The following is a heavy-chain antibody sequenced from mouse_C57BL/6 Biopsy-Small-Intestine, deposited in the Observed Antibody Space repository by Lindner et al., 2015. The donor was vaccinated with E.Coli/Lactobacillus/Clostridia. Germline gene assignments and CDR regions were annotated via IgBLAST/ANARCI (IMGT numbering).Heavy chain of an antibody. J-gene: IGHJ2*01. CDR1: GYTFTDYN. D-gene: IGHD1-1*01. CDR2: INPNNGDT. CDR3: ARWVITTTYYFDY. Sequence: VQLQESGPELVKPGASVKVSCKASGYTFTDYNMHWVKQSHGKSLEWIGYINPNNGDTSYNQKFKGKATLTVNKSSSTAYMELRSLTSEDSAVYYCARWVITTTYYFDYWGQGTTLTVSS. V-gene: IGHV1-22*01.